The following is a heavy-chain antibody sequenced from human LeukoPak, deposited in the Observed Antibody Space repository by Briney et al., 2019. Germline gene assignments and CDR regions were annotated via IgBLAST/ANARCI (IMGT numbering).Heavy chain of an antibody. CDR2: IYYSGST. Sequence: RPSETLSLTCTVSGSSISSYYWSWIRQPPGKGLEWIGYIYYSGSTNYNPSLKSRVTISVDTSKNQFSLKLSSVTAADTAVYYCAAGCSGGSCYSHFDYWGQGTLVTVSS. J-gene: IGHJ4*02. V-gene: IGHV4-59*01. CDR1: GSSISSYY. CDR3: AAGCSGGSCYSHFDY. D-gene: IGHD2-15*01.